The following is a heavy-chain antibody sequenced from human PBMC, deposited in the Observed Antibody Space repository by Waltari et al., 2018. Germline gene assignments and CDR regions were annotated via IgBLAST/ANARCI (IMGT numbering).Heavy chain of an antibody. V-gene: IGHV1-2*02. J-gene: IGHJ4*02. CDR1: GYTFTAYY. D-gene: IGHD5-12*01. CDR2: ISPNSGGT. CDR3: ATAPDGFQILN. Sequence: QVQLVQSGAEGKKPGASVTVSCKTSGYTFTAYYIYWVRQAPGQGLEWMGWISPNSGGTNYAQKFQGRVTLTRDTSISTAFMQLNRLISDDSAMYYCATAPDGFQILNWGQGTLVTVSS.